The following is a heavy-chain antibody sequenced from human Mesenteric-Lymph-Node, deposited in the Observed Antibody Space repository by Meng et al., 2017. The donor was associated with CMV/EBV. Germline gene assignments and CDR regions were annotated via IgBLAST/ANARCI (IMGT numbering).Heavy chain of an antibody. V-gene: IGHV1-24*01. CDR1: GHSFSDIS. CDR3: TTVYAIRSGAFDI. Sequence: ASVKVSCKVSGHSFSDISKHWVRQAPGKGLEWMGGSDPEDGETFHAQKFQGRITMTEDTSTDTAYMELSGLTPEDTAVYYCTTVYAIRSGAFDIWGQGTMVT. J-gene: IGHJ3*02. D-gene: IGHD2-8*01. CDR2: SDPEDGET.